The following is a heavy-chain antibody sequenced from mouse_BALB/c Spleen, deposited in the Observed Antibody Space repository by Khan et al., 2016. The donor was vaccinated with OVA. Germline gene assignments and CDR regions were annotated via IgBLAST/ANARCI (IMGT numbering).Heavy chain of an antibody. D-gene: IGHD2-1*01. CDR1: GYTFTSYY. Sequence: QVQLQQSGAELVKPGASVKLSCKASGYTFTSYYMYWVKQRPGQGLEWIGEINPSDGDTNFNEKFKSKATLTVDKSSSTAYMQLSSLTSEDSAVYYCTRSGYGTFAYWGKGTLVTVSA. CDR3: TRSGYGTFAY. J-gene: IGHJ3*01. V-gene: IGHV1S81*02. CDR2: INPSDGDT.